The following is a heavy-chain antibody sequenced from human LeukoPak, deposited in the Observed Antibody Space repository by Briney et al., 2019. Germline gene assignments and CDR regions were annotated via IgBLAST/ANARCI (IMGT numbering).Heavy chain of an antibody. V-gene: IGHV3-23*01. J-gene: IGHJ4*02. CDR1: GFTFSSYA. CDR2: ISGSGGST. D-gene: IGHD5-24*01. CDR3: AKGRGSDRDGFNFSGFRSAMPFPDY. Sequence: GGSLRLSCAASGFTFSSYAMSWVRQAPGKGLEWVSAISGSGGSTYYANSVKGRFTISRDNSKNTLSLQMNSLRAEDTALYYCAKGRGSDRDGFNFSGFRSAMPFPDYWGQGTLVTVSS.